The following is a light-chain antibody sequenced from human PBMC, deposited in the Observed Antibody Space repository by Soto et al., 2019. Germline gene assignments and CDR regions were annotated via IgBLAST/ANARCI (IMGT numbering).Light chain of an antibody. CDR3: CSYAGSRV. CDR1: SSDVGGYNY. J-gene: IGLJ3*02. CDR2: DVS. Sequence: QSALTQPRSVSDSPGQSVTISCTGTSSDVGGYNYVSWYQQHPGKAPKVMIYDVSKRPSGVPDRFSGSKSGNTASLTISGLQAEDEADYYCCSYAGSRVFGGGTKLTVL. V-gene: IGLV2-11*01.